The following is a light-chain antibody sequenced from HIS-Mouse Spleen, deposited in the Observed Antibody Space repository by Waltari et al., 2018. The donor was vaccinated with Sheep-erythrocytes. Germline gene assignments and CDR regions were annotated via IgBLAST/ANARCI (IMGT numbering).Light chain of an antibody. CDR3: QAWDSSTVV. J-gene: IGLJ2*01. V-gene: IGLV3-1*01. Sequence: SYELTQPPSLPVSPGPTASITCPGHKWGHKYACWYQQKPGQSPVLVLYQDSKRPSGIPERFSGSNSGNTATLTISGTQAMDEADYYCQAWDSSTVVFGGGTKLTVL. CDR2: QDS. CDR1: KWGHKY.